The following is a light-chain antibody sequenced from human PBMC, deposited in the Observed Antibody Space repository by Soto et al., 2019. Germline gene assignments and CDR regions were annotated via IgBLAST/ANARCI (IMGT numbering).Light chain of an antibody. CDR2: RND. CDR3: AVWDNSLNGVA. CDR1: NSNMGRNY. Sequence: QTVLTQTPSASGTPGQRVTISCSGSNSNMGRNYVYWYQQVPGTAPKLLMYRNDVRPSGVPDRITGSKSGTSASLAISGLRSEDEADYYCAVWDNSLNGVAFGGGTKLTVL. V-gene: IGLV1-47*01. J-gene: IGLJ2*01.